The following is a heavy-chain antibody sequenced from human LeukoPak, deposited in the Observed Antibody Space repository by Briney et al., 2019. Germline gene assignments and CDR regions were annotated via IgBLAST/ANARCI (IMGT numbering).Heavy chain of an antibody. CDR2: VSPPGGGT. CDR1: GFTFSNYE. J-gene: IGHJ4*02. D-gene: IGHD7-27*01. V-gene: IGHV3-23*01. CDR3: ARDLAWGAFDY. Sequence: PGGSLRLSCATSGFTFSNYEMNWVRQAPGKGLEWLSGVSPPGGGTYYADSVKGRFTISRDDSKNTLSLQMNSLRVEDTAVYYCARDLAWGAFDYWGQGTLVTVSS.